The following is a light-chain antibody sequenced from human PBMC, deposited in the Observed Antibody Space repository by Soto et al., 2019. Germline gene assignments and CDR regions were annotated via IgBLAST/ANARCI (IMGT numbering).Light chain of an antibody. CDR1: QTISSW. CDR2: KAS. CDR3: QQSYSSLWT. V-gene: IGKV1-5*03. J-gene: IGKJ1*01. Sequence: DIQMTQSPSTLSGSVGDRVTITCRASQTISSWLAWYQQKPGKAPKLLIYKASTLKSGVPSRFSGSGSGTDFTLTISRLQREDFATYYCQQSYSSLWTFGQGTKVDIK.